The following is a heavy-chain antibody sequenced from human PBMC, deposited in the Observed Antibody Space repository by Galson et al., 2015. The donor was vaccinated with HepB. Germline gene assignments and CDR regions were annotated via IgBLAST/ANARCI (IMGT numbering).Heavy chain of an antibody. V-gene: IGHV1-69*13. CDR3: ARGGYGDYGGGLDY. CDR2: IIPIFGTA. J-gene: IGHJ4*02. CDR1: GGTFSSYA. Sequence: SVKVSCKASGGTFSSYAISWVRQAPGQGLEWMGGIIPIFGTANYAQKFQGRVTITADESTSTAYMELSSLRSEDTAVYYCARGGYGDYGGGLDYWGQGTLVTVSS. D-gene: IGHD4-17*01.